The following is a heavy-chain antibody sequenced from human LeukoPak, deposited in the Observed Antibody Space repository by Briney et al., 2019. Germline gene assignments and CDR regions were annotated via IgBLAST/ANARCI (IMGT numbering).Heavy chain of an antibody. D-gene: IGHD6-13*01. V-gene: IGHV3-15*01. Sequence: GGSLRLSCVASGFTFSSYEMNWVRQAPGKGLEWVGRIKSKTDGGTTDYAAPVKGRFTISRDDSKNTLYLQMNSLKTEDTAVYYCTTPYSSIDYFDYWGQGTLVTVSS. CDR2: IKSKTDGGTT. J-gene: IGHJ4*02. CDR1: GFTFSSYE. CDR3: TTPYSSIDYFDY.